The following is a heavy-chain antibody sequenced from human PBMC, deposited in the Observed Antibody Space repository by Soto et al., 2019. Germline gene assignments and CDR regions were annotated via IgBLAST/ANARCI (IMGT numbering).Heavy chain of an antibody. D-gene: IGHD3-3*01. CDR1: GGAINSAD. Sequence: SETLSLTCTVSGGAINSADWNWFRQPDGKRLEWIGRIYSSGSTKYNPSLQSRVTMSLDTSKNQFSLRLTSVTAAETAVYYCARGQRFSDWFDPWGQGTLVTVS. CDR3: ARGQRFSDWFDP. V-gene: IGHV4-4*07. J-gene: IGHJ5*02. CDR2: IYSSGST.